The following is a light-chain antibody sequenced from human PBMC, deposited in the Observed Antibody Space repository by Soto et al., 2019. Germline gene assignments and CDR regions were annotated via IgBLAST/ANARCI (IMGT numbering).Light chain of an antibody. V-gene: IGKV2-28*01. J-gene: IGKJ2*01. CDR3: MQALQPSYT. Sequence: DIVMTQSPLSLPATPGEPASISCRSSQTLLHSNGYDYLDWYVQKPGQSPQLLIFLGSTRASGVPDRFSGSGSGTDFTLTINRVEAEDAGVYYCMQALQPSYTFGPGTKLEIK. CDR2: LGS. CDR1: QTLLHSNGYDY.